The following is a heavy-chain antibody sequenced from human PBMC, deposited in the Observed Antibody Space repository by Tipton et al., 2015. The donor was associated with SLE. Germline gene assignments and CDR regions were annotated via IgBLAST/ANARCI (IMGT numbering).Heavy chain of an antibody. CDR2: IWYDGSKK. CDR1: GFTFNNFW. Sequence: SLRLSCAASGFTFNNFWMSWVRQAPGKGLEWVAVIWYDGSKKYYADSVKGRFTISRDNSKNTLYLQMNSLRVEDTAVYYCVRDREGGTGNGWFDSWGQGTLVTVSS. V-gene: IGHV3-33*08. J-gene: IGHJ5*01. CDR3: VRDREGGTGNGWFDS. D-gene: IGHD3-10*01.